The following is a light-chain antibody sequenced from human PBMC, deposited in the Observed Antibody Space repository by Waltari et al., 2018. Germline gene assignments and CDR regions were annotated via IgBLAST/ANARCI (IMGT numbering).Light chain of an antibody. CDR3: QQYNSYPWT. V-gene: IGKV1-5*03. J-gene: IGKJ1*01. CDR2: KGS. Sequence: DIQMTQSTSTRSAPVTYRVTIPCRASQSINNWFAWYKQKSGKAPKLLIYKGSYLASGVPSRFSGSGSGTEFTLTINSLQPGDIATYSCQQYNSYPWTFGQGTKVEIE. CDR1: QSINNW.